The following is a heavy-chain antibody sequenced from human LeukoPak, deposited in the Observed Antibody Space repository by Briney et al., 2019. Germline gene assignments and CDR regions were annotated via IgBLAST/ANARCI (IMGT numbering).Heavy chain of an antibody. V-gene: IGHV3-9*01. CDR1: GLTFDDSA. CDR2: ISWNSGSI. J-gene: IGHJ3*02. CDR3: AKDVGATSDDAFDI. Sequence: PGGSLRFSCAASGLTFDDSAMHWVRKAPGKGLEGVSGISWNSGSIGYADSVKGRFTISRDNAKNSLYLQMNSLRAEDTALYYCAKDVGATSDDAFDIWGQGTMVTVSS. D-gene: IGHD1-26*01.